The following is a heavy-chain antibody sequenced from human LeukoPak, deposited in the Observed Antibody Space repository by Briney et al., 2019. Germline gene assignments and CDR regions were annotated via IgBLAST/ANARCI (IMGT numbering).Heavy chain of an antibody. CDR2: INGDGSIT. J-gene: IGHJ3*02. D-gene: IGHD7-27*01. CDR3: ARVGVSWGGFDI. CDR1: GFTFSRYW. Sequence: GGSLRLSCAASGFTFSRYWVYWVRQAPGKGLVWVSRINGDGSITTYADSVKGRFTIPRDNAKNTVFLQMNSLRAEDTAVYYCARVGVSWGGFDIWGQGTMVTVSS. V-gene: IGHV3-74*01.